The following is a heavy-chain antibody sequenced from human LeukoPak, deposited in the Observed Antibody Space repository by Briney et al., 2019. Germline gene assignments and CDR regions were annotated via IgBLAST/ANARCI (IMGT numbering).Heavy chain of an antibody. CDR2: IYYSGTT. V-gene: IGHV4-59*01. J-gene: IGHJ3*02. CDR3: ARERGDTAAPDAFDI. D-gene: IGHD5-18*01. CDR1: GGSISSYY. Sequence: NPSGTLSLTCTISGGSISSYYWSWIRQSPGKGLEWIGYIYYSGTTNYSPSLKRRVTISLDTSKNQFSLKLRSLTAADTAIYYCARERGDTAAPDAFDIWGQGTLVTVSP.